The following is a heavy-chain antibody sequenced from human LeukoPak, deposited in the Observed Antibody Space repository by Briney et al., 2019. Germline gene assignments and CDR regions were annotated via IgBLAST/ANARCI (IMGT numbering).Heavy chain of an antibody. Sequence: PSETLSLTCTVSGGSISSYYWSWIRQPAGKGLEWIGRIYTSGSTDYNPSLKSRVTMSVDTSKNQFSLKLSSVTAADTAVYYCARAPYYFDGSAYTYYFDYWGQGTLVTVSS. J-gene: IGHJ4*02. D-gene: IGHD3-22*01. CDR3: ARAPYYFDGSAYTYYFDY. CDR1: GGSISSYY. CDR2: IYTSGST. V-gene: IGHV4-4*07.